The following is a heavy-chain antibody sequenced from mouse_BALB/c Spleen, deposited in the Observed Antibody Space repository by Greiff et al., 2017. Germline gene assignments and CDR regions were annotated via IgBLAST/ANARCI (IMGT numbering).Heavy chain of an antibody. CDR3: ARSGATAYYFDY. D-gene: IGHD1-2*01. V-gene: IGHV1-9*01. CDR2: ILPGSGST. J-gene: IGHJ2*01. Sequence: QVQLQQSGAELMKPGALVKISCKATGYTFSSYWIEWVKQRPGHGLEWIGEILPGSGSTNYNEKFKGKATFTADTSSNTAYMQLSSLTSEDSAVYYCARSGATAYYFDYWGQGTTLTVSS. CDR1: GYTFSSYW.